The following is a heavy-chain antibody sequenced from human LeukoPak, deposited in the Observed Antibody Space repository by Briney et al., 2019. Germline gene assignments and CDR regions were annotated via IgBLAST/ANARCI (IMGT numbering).Heavy chain of an antibody. CDR2: IYYSGST. CDR3: ARDKWEPRYAFDI. V-gene: IGHV4-59*01. CDR1: GGSISSYY. J-gene: IGHJ3*02. D-gene: IGHD1-26*01. Sequence: SETLSLTCTVSGGSISSYYWSWIRQPPGKGLEWIGYIYYSGSTNYNPSLKSQVTISVDTSKNQFSLKLSSVTAADTAVYYCARDKWEPRYAFDIWGQGTMVTVSS.